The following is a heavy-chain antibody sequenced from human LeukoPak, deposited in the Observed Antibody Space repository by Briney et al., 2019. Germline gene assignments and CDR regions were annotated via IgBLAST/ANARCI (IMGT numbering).Heavy chain of an antibody. CDR3: ARLTVLTC. Sequence: SVTVSCKASGGTFSSYAISWVRQAPGRGLEWMGRIIPILGIANYAQKFQGRVTITADKSTSTAYMELSSLRSEDTAVYFCARLTVLTCWGQGTLVTVSS. CDR2: IIPILGIA. CDR1: GGTFSSYA. V-gene: IGHV1-69*04. J-gene: IGHJ4*02. D-gene: IGHD3-10*02.